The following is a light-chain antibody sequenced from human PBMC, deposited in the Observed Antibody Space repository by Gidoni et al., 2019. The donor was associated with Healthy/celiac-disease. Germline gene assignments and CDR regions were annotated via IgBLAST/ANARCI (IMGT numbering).Light chain of an antibody. CDR3: QAWDSSPLRV. CDR1: KLGDKY. J-gene: IGLJ2*01. CDR2: QDS. Sequence: SYELTQPPPVSVSPGQTASITCSGDKLGDKYACWYQQKPGQSPVLVIYQDSKRPSGIPERFSGSNSGNTATLTISGTQAMDEADYYCQAWDSSPLRVFGGGTKLTVL. V-gene: IGLV3-1*01.